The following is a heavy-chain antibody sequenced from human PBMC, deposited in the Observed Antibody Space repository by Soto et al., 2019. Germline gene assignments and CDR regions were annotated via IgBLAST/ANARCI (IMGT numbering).Heavy chain of an antibody. CDR1: GYTFTSYG. V-gene: IGHV1-18*01. CDR3: ASELGGPGDYYYGMDL. Sequence: QVQLVQSGAEVKKPGASVKVSCKASGYTFTSYGISWVRQAPGQGLEWMGWISAYNGNTNYAQKLQGRVTMTTDTPTRTDYNEQRSLRSDATAVDHCASELGGPGDYYYGMDLWGPGTTVT. J-gene: IGHJ6*02. CDR2: ISAYNGNT. D-gene: IGHD1-26*01.